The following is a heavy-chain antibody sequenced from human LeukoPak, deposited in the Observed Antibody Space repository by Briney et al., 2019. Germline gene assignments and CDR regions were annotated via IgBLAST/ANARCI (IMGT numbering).Heavy chain of an antibody. Sequence: SETLSLTCNVSGDSISSSSYYWGWIRQPPGKGLEWIGSIYYSGSTYYNPSLKSRVTISVDTSKNQFSLKLSSVTAADTAVYYCARDAYYAPYTDVWGKGTTVTVSS. CDR3: ARDAYYAPYTDV. CDR2: IYYSGST. J-gene: IGHJ6*04. V-gene: IGHV4-39*07. D-gene: IGHD3-10*01. CDR1: GDSISSSSYY.